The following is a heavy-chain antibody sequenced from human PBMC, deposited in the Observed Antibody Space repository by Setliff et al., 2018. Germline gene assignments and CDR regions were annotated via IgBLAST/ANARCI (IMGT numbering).Heavy chain of an antibody. Sequence: VRQAPGKGLEWVSTISGSGDSTYYKDSVRGRFTISRDNSKNTVYLQMNTLRPEDTAVYYCAKELIEVLMTGLEFWGQGTMVTVSS. V-gene: IGHV3-23*01. D-gene: IGHD3-22*01. J-gene: IGHJ4*02. CDR3: AKELIEVLMTGLEF. CDR2: ISGSGDST.